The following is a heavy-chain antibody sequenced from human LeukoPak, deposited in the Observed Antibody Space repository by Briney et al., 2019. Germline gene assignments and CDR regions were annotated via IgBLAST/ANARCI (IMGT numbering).Heavy chain of an antibody. CDR1: GFTVSSNY. J-gene: IGHJ3*02. CDR2: IYSGGST. Sequence: GGSLRLSCAASGFTVSSNYMSWVRQAPGKGLEWVSVIYSGGSTYYADSVKGRFTISRDNSKNTLYPQMNSLRAEDTAVYYCARDDSSGDAFDIWGQGTMVTVSS. V-gene: IGHV3-53*01. D-gene: IGHD3-22*01. CDR3: ARDDSSGDAFDI.